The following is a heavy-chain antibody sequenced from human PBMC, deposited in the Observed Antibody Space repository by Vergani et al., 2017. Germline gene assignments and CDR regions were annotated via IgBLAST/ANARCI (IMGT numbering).Heavy chain of an antibody. CDR3: ASRYGSGSSFDY. CDR1: GFTFRSYD. J-gene: IGHJ4*02. D-gene: IGHD3-10*01. V-gene: IGHV3-48*03. Sequence: EVQLVESGGGLVQPGGSLRLSCAASGFTFRSYDMNWVRQTPGEGLEWVSYISSSGSAIYYADSVKGRFTISRDNAKNSLYLQMNSLRAEDTAVYYCASRYGSGSSFDYWGQGTLVTVSS. CDR2: ISSSGSAI.